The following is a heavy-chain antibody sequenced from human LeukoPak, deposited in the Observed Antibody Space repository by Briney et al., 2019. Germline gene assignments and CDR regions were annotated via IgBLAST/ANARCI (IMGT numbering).Heavy chain of an antibody. V-gene: IGHV4-39*01. Sequence: PSETLSLTCTVSGGSISSGGFCWGWIRQPLGKGLEWIGSVFYSGSAFYNPSLKSRVTISADTSKNQFSLKLTSVTAADTAVFYCASLIRAPAGLHTTGIIHSWGQGTLVTVSS. J-gene: IGHJ4*02. D-gene: IGHD6-13*01. CDR2: VFYSGSA. CDR3: ASLIRAPAGLHTTGIIHS. CDR1: GGSISSGGFC.